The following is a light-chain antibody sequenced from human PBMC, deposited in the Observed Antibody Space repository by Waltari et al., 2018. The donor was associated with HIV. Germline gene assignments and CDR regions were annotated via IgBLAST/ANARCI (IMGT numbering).Light chain of an antibody. J-gene: IGLJ3*02. CDR3: GTWDSSLSAGV. CDR1: SSNIGNND. Sequence: QSVLTQPPSVSAAPGQKVTISCSGSSSNIGNNDISWYQQLPGTAPKLLMYDNKQRPSGIPDRFSGSKSGTSATLGITGLQTGDEADYYCGTWDSSLSAGVFGGGTKLTVL. CDR2: DNK. V-gene: IGLV1-51*01.